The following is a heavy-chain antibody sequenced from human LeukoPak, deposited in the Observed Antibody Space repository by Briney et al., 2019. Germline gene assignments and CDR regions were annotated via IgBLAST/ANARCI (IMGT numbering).Heavy chain of an antibody. V-gene: IGHV3-66*01. D-gene: IGHD3-22*01. CDR3: ASMIVVVIRAFDI. CDR1: GFTVSSNY. Sequence: GGSLRLSCAASGFTVSSNYMSWVREAPGQGLGWGSVIYSGGSTYYADSVKGRFTISRDNSKNTLYLQTIRPRAEDTAVYCCASMIVVVIRAFDIWGQGKMVTVSS. J-gene: IGHJ3*02. CDR2: IYSGGST.